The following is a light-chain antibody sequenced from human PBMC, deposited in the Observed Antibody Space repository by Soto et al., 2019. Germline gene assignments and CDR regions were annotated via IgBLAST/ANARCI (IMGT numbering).Light chain of an antibody. CDR1: SSDVGGYNY. Sequence: QSVLTQPASVSGSPGQSITISCTGTSSDVGGYNYVSWYQHHPGKAPKLMIFEVSNRPSGVSNRFSGSKSGNTASLTISGLQAEDEADYYCQSYDRSLSGSVFGGGTKVTVL. CDR3: QSYDRSLSGSV. CDR2: EVS. V-gene: IGLV2-14*01. J-gene: IGLJ3*02.